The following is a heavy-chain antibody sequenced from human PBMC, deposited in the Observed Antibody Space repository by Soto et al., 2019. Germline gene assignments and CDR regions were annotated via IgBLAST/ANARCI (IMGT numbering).Heavy chain of an antibody. Sequence: PSETLSLTCTVSGGSISSFYWTWIRQPPGKGLEWIGYIYYSGSTNYNPSLKSRVSISVDTSKNQFSLKLRSVTAADTAVYFCARVGGVAARIFDSCGQGTLVTV. D-gene: IGHD6-6*01. CDR3: ARVGGVAARIFDS. CDR2: IYYSGST. CDR1: GGSISSFY. V-gene: IGHV4-59*01. J-gene: IGHJ4*02.